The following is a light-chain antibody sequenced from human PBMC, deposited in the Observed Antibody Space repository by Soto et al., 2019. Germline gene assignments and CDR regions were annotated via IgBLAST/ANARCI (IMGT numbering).Light chain of an antibody. J-gene: IGLJ1*01. Sequence: QSALTHPASVSGSPGQSITISCTGTSSDVGSYNLVSWYQQHPGKAPKLMIYEGSKRPSGVSNRFSGSKSGNTASLTISGLQAEDEADYYCCSYAGSSSLYVFGTGTKV. CDR1: SSDVGSYNL. V-gene: IGLV2-23*01. CDR3: CSYAGSSSLYV. CDR2: EGS.